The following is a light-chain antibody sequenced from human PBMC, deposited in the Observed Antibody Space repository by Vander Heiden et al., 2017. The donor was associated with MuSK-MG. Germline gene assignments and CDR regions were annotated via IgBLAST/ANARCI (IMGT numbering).Light chain of an antibody. Sequence: EIVLTQSPGTLSLSPGERATFSCRASQSVSSSYLAWYQQKPGQAPRLLIYGASSRATGIPDRFSGSGSGTDFTLTISRLEPEDFAVYYCQQYGSSPRYTFGQGTKLEIK. CDR1: QSVSSSY. V-gene: IGKV3-20*01. CDR3: QQYGSSPRYT. CDR2: GAS. J-gene: IGKJ2*01.